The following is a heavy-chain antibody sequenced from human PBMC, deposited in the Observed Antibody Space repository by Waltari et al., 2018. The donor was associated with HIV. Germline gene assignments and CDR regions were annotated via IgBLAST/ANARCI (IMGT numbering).Heavy chain of an antibody. J-gene: IGHJ2*01. CDR1: GGSISSYY. D-gene: IGHD1-26*01. V-gene: IGHV4-4*07. CDR2: IYTSGST. Sequence: QVQLEESGPGLVKPSETLSLTCTVSGGSISSYYWSWIRLPAGKGLEWIGRIYTSGSTNYNPSLKSRVTISVDTSKNQFSLKVNSVTAADTAVYYCARHALRVGAAYWSFDLWGRGTLVTVSS. CDR3: ARHALRVGAAYWSFDL.